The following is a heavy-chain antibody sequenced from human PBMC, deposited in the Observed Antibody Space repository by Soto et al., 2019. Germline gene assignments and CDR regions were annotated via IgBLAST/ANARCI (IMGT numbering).Heavy chain of an antibody. J-gene: IGHJ4*02. D-gene: IGHD2-15*01. CDR1: GGSIITNNW. CDR2: IHPRGST. V-gene: IGHV4-4*02. Sequence: SETLSLTCAFSGGSIITNNWWSWVRQPPGKGLEWIGEIHPRGSTNYNPSLRSRVTMSLDKSKDQFSLRLNSVTAADTAVYYCARLGYCSAGTCYNFDHWGQGTLVTVSS. CDR3: ARLGYCSAGTCYNFDH.